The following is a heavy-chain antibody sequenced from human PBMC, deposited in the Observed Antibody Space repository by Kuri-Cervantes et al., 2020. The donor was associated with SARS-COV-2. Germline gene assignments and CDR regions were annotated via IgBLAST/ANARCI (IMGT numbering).Heavy chain of an antibody. Sequence: SETLSLTCTVSGGSISSYYWSWIRQPPGKGLEWIGYIYYSGSTNYNPSLKSRVTISVDTSKNQFSLKLSSVTAADTAVYYCAQGPAPLTVEWLFPPFESWGQGTLVTVSS. V-gene: IGHV4-59*08. J-gene: IGHJ4*02. D-gene: IGHD3-3*01. CDR3: AQGPAPLTVEWLFPPFES. CDR1: GGSISSYY. CDR2: IYYSGST.